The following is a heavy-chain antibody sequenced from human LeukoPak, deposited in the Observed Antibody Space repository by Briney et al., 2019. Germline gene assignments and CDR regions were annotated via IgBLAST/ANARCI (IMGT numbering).Heavy chain of an antibody. CDR3: AKDIRWLVRGYFDY. V-gene: IGHV3-9*01. Sequence: GRSLRLSCAASEFTFDDYAMHWVRQAPGKGLEWVSGISWNSGSIGYADSVKGRFTISRDNAKNSLYLQMNSLRAEDTALYYCAKDIRWLVRGYFDYWGQGTLVTVSS. J-gene: IGHJ4*02. CDR2: ISWNSGSI. CDR1: EFTFDDYA. D-gene: IGHD6-19*01.